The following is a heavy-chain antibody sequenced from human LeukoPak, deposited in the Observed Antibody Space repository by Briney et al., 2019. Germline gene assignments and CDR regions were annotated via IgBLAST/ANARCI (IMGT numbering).Heavy chain of an antibody. V-gene: IGHV1-2*02. CDR3: ARVDPTDYYDSSDYKFDY. D-gene: IGHD3-22*01. Sequence: ASVKVSCKASGYRFTGYYMHWVRQAPGQGLEWMGWINPNSGGTKYAHKFQGRVTMTRDTSISTAHMELSRLRSDDTAVYYCARVDPTDYYDSSDYKFDYWGQGTLVAVSS. CDR2: INPNSGGT. CDR1: GYRFTGYY. J-gene: IGHJ4*02.